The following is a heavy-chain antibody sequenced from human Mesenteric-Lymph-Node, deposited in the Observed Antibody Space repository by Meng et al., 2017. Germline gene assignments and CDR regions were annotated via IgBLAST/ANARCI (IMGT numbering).Heavy chain of an antibody. V-gene: IGHV4-34*01. Sequence: QGLLQQWGAGLLKPSATLSLTCAVYGGSLSGSYWNWIRQPPGKGLEWIGEINHSGSTNYNPSLKSRVTISVDKSKNQFSLKLTSVTAADTAVYYCARGGYYSFDYWGQGTLVTVSS. J-gene: IGHJ4*02. CDR1: GGSLSGSY. D-gene: IGHD5-18*01. CDR3: ARGGYYSFDY. CDR2: INHSGST.